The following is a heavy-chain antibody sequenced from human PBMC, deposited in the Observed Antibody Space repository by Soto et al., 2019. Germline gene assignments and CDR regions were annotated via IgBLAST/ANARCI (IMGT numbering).Heavy chain of an antibody. D-gene: IGHD5-18*01. CDR3: ARAGGTAMVLDP. V-gene: IGHV4-31*03. CDR1: GGSISSNGYY. J-gene: IGHJ5*02. CDR2: IYHSGST. Sequence: QVQLQESGPGLVKPSQTLSLTCTVSGGSISSNGYYWNWIRQYPGKGLEWIGYIYHSGSTYYNPSLKSRVTISLDTSTNRFSLNLSSVTAADTAMYYCARAGGTAMVLDPWGQGTLVTVSS.